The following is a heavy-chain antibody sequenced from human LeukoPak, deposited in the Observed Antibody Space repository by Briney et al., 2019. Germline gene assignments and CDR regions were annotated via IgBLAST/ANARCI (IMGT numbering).Heavy chain of an antibody. CDR2: ISYDGSNK. V-gene: IGHV3-30-3*01. CDR1: GFTFSSYA. J-gene: IGHJ4*02. Sequence: GGSLRFSCAASGFTFSSYAMHWVRQAPGNGLEWVAVISYDGSNKYYADSVKGRFTISRDNSKNTLYLQMNSLRAEDTAVYYCASSFVRYYYDSSGTSPVNYWGQGTLVTVSS. D-gene: IGHD3-22*01. CDR3: ASSFVRYYYDSSGTSPVNY.